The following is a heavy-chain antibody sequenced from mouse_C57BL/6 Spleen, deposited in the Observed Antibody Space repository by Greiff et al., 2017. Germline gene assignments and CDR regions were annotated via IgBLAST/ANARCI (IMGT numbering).Heavy chain of an antibody. CDR2: IDPSDSYT. V-gene: IGHV1-50*01. D-gene: IGHD1-1*01. J-gene: IGHJ4*01. Sequence: QVQLQQPGAELVKPGASVKLSCKASGYTFTSYWMQWVKQRPGQGLEWIGEIDPSDSYTNYKQKFKGKATLAVDTSSSTAYMQLSSLTSEDSAVYYCARDTTVAHYYAMGYWGQGTSVTVSS. CDR1: GYTFTSYW. CDR3: ARDTTVAHYYAMGY.